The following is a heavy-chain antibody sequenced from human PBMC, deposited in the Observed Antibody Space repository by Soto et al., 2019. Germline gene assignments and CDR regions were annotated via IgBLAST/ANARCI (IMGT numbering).Heavy chain of an antibody. D-gene: IGHD3-10*01. Sequence: EVQLVESGGGLVQPGGSLRLSCAASGFTFSTYWMHWVRQPPGKGLVWVSRISSDGSSTSYADSVKGRFTISRDNAKNTLELQKNSLGAEDTAVYYCARVASRFWYGGLFDYWGQGTLVTVSS. J-gene: IGHJ4*02. CDR1: GFTFSTYW. V-gene: IGHV3-74*01. CDR3: ARVASRFWYGGLFDY. CDR2: ISSDGSST.